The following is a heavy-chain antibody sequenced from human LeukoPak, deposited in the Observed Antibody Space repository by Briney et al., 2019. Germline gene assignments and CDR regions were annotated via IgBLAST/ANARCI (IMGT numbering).Heavy chain of an antibody. CDR2: IHYSGAT. Sequence: PSETLSLTWSVSGGSISDYYWSWIRQPPGKGLEWIGYIHYSGATNCNPSLKSRVIMSVDTSRNQFSLNLYSVTAADTAMYYCARHSSGWHLDFWGQGTLVTVSS. D-gene: IGHD6-19*01. CDR1: GGSISDYY. J-gene: IGHJ4*02. CDR3: ARHSSGWHLDF. V-gene: IGHV4-59*01.